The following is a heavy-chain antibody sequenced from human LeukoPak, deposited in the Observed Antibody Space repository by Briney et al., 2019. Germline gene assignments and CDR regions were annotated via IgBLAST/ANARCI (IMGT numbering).Heavy chain of an antibody. CDR1: GFTFSSYS. V-gene: IGHV3-48*01. D-gene: IGHD4-17*01. CDR3: ASYGDYSPFDY. Sequence: GGSLRLSCEASGFTFSSYSMNWVRQAPGKGLEWVSYISSSSTIYYADSVKGRFTISRDNAKNSLYLQMNSLRAEDTAVYYCASYGDYSPFDYWGQGTLVTVSS. CDR2: ISSSSTI. J-gene: IGHJ4*02.